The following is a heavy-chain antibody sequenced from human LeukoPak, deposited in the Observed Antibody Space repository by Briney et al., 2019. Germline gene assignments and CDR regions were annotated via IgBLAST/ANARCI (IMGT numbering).Heavy chain of an antibody. Sequence: SETLSLTCTVSGGSISSGSYYWSWIRQPAGTGLEWIGRIYTSASTNYNPSLKSRVTISVDTSKNQFSLKLSSVTAADTAVYYCARVRTGDFWSGYPPYDYYMDVWGKGTTVTVSS. CDR1: GGSISSGSYY. V-gene: IGHV4-61*02. CDR3: ARVRTGDFWSGYPPYDYYMDV. D-gene: IGHD3-3*01. CDR2: IYTSAST. J-gene: IGHJ6*03.